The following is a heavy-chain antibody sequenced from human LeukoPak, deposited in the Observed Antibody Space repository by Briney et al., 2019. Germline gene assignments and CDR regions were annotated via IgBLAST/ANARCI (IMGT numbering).Heavy chain of an antibody. CDR1: GFTFRDYW. CDR3: ARDPVPYSSGRMDV. Sequence: GGSLRLSCTASGFTFRDYWMSWVRQAPGKGPEWVANIKQDGSDKYYVDSVKGRFTISRDNAKNALYLQMNSLRAEDTAVYYCARDPVPYSSGRMDVWGQGTTVTVSS. V-gene: IGHV3-7*01. CDR2: IKQDGSDK. J-gene: IGHJ6*02. D-gene: IGHD6-19*01.